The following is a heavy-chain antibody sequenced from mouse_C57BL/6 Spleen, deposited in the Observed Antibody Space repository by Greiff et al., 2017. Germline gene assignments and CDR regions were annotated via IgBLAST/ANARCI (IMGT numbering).Heavy chain of an antibody. J-gene: IGHJ1*03. V-gene: IGHV5-4*03. CDR2: ISDGGSYT. CDR3: ARWDYGSRGYFDV. CDR1: GFTFSSYA. Sequence: EVKLMESGGGLVKPGGSLKLSCAASGFTFSSYAMSWVRQTPEKRLEWVATISDGGSYTYYPDNVKGRFTISRDNAKNNLYLQMSHLKSEDTAMYYCARWDYGSRGYFDVWGTGTTVTVSS. D-gene: IGHD1-1*01.